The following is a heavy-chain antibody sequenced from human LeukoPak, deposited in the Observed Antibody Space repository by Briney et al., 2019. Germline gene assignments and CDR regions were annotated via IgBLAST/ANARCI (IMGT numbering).Heavy chain of an antibody. D-gene: IGHD6-13*01. CDR1: GDSVSSNNAA. CDR3: ARDQIASAGPNDY. Sequence: SQTLSLTCAISGDSVSSNNAAWNWIRQSPSRGLESLGRTYYRSKWYNDYAVSVKSRITINPDTSKNQFSLQLNSVTPEDTAVYFCARDQIASAGPNDYWGQGTLVTVSS. V-gene: IGHV6-1*01. CDR2: TYYRSKWYN. J-gene: IGHJ4*02.